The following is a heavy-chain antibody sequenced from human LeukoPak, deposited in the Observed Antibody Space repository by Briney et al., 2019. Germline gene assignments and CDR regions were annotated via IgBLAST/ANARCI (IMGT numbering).Heavy chain of an antibody. V-gene: IGHV3-23*01. J-gene: IGHJ4*02. CDR3: AKSESGIAVAAFDY. Sequence: PGGSLRLSCAASGFTFSNYDMSWVRQAPGKGLQWVSDISAGGDNTDHADSVEGRFTISRDNSKNTVYLQMNSLRAEDTAVYYCAKSESGIAVAAFDYWGQGTLVTVSS. CDR2: ISAGGDNT. D-gene: IGHD6-19*01. CDR1: GFTFSNYD.